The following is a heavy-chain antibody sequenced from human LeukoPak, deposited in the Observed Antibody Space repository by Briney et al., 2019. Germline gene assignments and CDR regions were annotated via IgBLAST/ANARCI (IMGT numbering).Heavy chain of an antibody. CDR2: IGAGGTFT. V-gene: IGHV3-23*01. CDR3: AKHRSGIFDY. J-gene: IGHJ4*02. CDR1: GFTFSSYA. Sequence: GGSLRLSCTASGFTFSSYAMNWVRQAPGKGLEWVSGIGAGGTFTYYAGSVKGRFTISRDNSRNTLYLQMNSLRAEDTAVYYCAKHRSGIFDYWGQGTLVTVSS.